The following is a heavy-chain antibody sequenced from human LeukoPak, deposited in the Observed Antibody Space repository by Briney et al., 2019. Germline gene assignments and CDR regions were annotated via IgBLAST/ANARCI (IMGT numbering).Heavy chain of an antibody. CDR2: ISPHKDRS. Sequence: GASVKVSCKASGYTFISYGINWVRQAPGQGLEWMAYISPHKDRSHYAQNFQGRVAMTTDTSTTTAYMELSSLRSDDTAIHYCARVRGAGYMDVWGNGTTVIISS. J-gene: IGHJ6*03. CDR3: ARVRGAGYMDV. CDR1: GYTFISYG. V-gene: IGHV1-18*04. D-gene: IGHD3-16*01.